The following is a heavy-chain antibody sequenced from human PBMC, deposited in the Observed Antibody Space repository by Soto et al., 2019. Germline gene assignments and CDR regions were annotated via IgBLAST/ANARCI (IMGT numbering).Heavy chain of an antibody. CDR2: ISADNGNT. Sequence: QVQLVQSGAEVKKPGASVMVSCKASGYTFTSYGISWVRQAPGQGLEWMGWISADNGNTGYAQKFQGRVTMTRNTSISTAYMELSSLRSEDTAVYYCARGAIHYYDSSGEIDYWGQGTLVTVSS. D-gene: IGHD3-22*01. J-gene: IGHJ4*02. CDR3: ARGAIHYYDSSGEIDY. CDR1: GYTFTSYG. V-gene: IGHV1-8*02.